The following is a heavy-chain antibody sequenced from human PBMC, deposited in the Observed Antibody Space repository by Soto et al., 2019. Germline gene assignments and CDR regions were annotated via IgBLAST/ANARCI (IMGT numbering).Heavy chain of an antibody. J-gene: IGHJ4*02. CDR3: ARVAAAGTGRLYFDY. D-gene: IGHD6-13*01. CDR1: GYTFTSYD. Sequence: ASVKVSCKASGYTFTSYDINWVRQATGQGVEWMGWMNPNSGNTGYAQKFQGRVTMTRNTSISTAYMELSSLRSEDTAVYYCARVAAAGTGRLYFDYWGQGTLVTVSS. V-gene: IGHV1-8*01. CDR2: MNPNSGNT.